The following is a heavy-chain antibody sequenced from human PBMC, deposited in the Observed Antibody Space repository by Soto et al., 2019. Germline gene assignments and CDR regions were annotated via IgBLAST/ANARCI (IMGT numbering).Heavy chain of an antibody. V-gene: IGHV3-7*01. CDR1: GLTFSISW. CDR2: INPAGNVK. J-gene: IGHJ3*02. CDR3: ATANTPYAFDM. Sequence: VQLVESGGGLVQPGESLRLSCTASGLTFSISWMTWVRQAPGEGLEWVSNINPAGNVKHYDDSVKERFTISRDNAKNSLFLQMSGLRIEDTAVDYCATANTPYAFDMWGQGTMVPVSS.